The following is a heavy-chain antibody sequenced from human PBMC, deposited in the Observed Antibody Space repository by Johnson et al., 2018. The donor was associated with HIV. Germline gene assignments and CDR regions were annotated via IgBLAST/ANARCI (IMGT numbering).Heavy chain of an antibody. CDR2: MYRGGST. CDR3: ARGGGDCGGDCFLGAFDI. Sequence: LQLVESGGGVIRPGGSLRLSCATSGFTFDDYGMSWVRQAPGKGLEWVAVMYRGGSTYYADSVKGRFTISTDNAKNSLYLQMHSLRAEDTALYYCARGGGDCGGDCFLGAFDIWGQGTMVTVSS. CDR1: GFTFDDYG. D-gene: IGHD2-21*01. V-gene: IGHV3-20*04. J-gene: IGHJ3*02.